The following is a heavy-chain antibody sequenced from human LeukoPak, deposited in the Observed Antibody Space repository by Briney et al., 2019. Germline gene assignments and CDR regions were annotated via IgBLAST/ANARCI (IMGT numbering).Heavy chain of an antibody. Sequence: SVKVSCKASGGTFSSYAISWVRQAPGQGLEWMGGIIPIFGTANYAQKFQGRVTITTDESTSTAYMELSSLRSEDTAVYYCARDGTFGGVKPEYQPFVWGQGTLVTVSS. J-gene: IGHJ4*02. D-gene: IGHD3-16*01. CDR1: GGTFSSYA. V-gene: IGHV1-69*05. CDR3: ARDGTFGGVKPEYQPFV. CDR2: IIPIFGTA.